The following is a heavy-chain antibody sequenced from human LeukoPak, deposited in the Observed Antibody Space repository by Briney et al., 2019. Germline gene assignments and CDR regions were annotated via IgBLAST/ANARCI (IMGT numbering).Heavy chain of an antibody. Sequence: ASVKVSCKASGGTFSSYAISWVRQAPGQGLEWMGRIIPIFGTANCAQKFQGRVTITTDESTSTAYMELSSLRSEDTAVYYCARGGYSSSWYWFDPWGQGTLVTVSS. V-gene: IGHV1-69*05. CDR3: ARGGYSSSWYWFDP. CDR1: GGTFSSYA. D-gene: IGHD6-13*01. CDR2: IIPIFGTA. J-gene: IGHJ5*02.